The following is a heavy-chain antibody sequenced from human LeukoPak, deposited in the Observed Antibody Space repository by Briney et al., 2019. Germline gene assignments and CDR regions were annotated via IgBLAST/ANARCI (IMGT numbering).Heavy chain of an antibody. D-gene: IGHD4-11*01. Sequence: GGSLRLSCAAPGFTFSSYGMHWVRQAPGKGLEWVAVISYDGSNKYYADSVKGRFTISRDNSKNTLYLQMNSLRAEGTAVYYCAIRNSLDYWGQGTLVTVSS. CDR2: ISYDGSNK. CDR1: GFTFSSYG. CDR3: AIRNSLDY. V-gene: IGHV3-30*03. J-gene: IGHJ4*02.